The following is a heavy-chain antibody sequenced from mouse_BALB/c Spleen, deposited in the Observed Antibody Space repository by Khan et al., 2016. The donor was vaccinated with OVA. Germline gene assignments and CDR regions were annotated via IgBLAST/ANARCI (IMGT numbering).Heavy chain of an antibody. CDR2: ISNGGGST. CDR1: GFTFSSYT. V-gene: IGHV5-12-2*01. Sequence: EVELVESGGGLVQPGGSLKLSCAASGFTFSSYTMSWVRQTPEKRLEWVAYISNGGGSTYYPDTVKGRFTITRDTAKNTLYLQLSSLTSEDTAMYYCARQGDYAYYFDYWGQGTTLTVSS. CDR3: ARQGDYAYYFDY. D-gene: IGHD2-4*01. J-gene: IGHJ2*01.